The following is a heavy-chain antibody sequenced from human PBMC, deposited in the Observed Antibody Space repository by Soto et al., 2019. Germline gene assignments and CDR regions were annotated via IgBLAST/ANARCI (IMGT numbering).Heavy chain of an antibody. V-gene: IGHV3-30-3*01. D-gene: IGHD3-22*01. Sequence: QVQLVESGGGVVQPGRSLRLSCAAYGFTFSSFAMHWVRQTPAKGLEWVAVISSDGSNKYYADSVKGRFTISRDNSKNTLYLQMNSLRAEDTAVYYCASPDSYFEYWGQGTLVTVSS. CDR3: ASPDSYFEY. J-gene: IGHJ4*02. CDR1: GFTFSSFA. CDR2: ISSDGSNK.